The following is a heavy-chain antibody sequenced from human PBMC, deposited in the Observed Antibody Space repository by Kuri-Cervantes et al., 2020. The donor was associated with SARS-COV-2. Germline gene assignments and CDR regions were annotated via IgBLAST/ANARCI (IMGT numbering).Heavy chain of an antibody. CDR2: IIPIFGTA. CDR1: GGTFSGYA. Sequence: SVKVSCKASGGTFSGYAISWVRQAPGQGLEWMGGIIPIFGTANYAQKFQGRVTITADESTSTAYMELSSLRSEYTAVYYCAANTKWDYGSGSNIDYWGQGTLVTVSS. J-gene: IGHJ4*02. V-gene: IGHV1-69*13. D-gene: IGHD3-10*01. CDR3: AANTKWDYGSGSNIDY.